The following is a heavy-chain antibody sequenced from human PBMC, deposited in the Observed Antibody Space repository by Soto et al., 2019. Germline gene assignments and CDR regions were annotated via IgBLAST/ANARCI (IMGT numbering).Heavy chain of an antibody. V-gene: IGHV1-8*01. CDR1: GYTFTSYD. CDR2: MNPNSGNT. J-gene: IGHJ6*02. D-gene: IGHD4-17*01. CDR3: ASGPRDYRLYYYYYYGMDV. Sequence: QVQLVQSGAEVKKPGASVKVSCKASGYTFTSYDINWVRQATGQGLEWMGWMNPNSGNTGYAQKFQGRVTMTRNTSTNTAYRELSSLRSEDTAVYYCASGPRDYRLYYYYYYGMDVWGQGTTVTVSS.